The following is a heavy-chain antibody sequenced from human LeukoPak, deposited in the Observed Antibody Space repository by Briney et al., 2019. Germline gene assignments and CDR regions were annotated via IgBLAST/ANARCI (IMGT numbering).Heavy chain of an antibody. CDR3: ARRNYYGSGSYSWFDP. CDR1: GGSISSYY. V-gene: IGHV4-59*01. CDR2: IYYSGST. J-gene: IGHJ5*02. D-gene: IGHD3-10*01. Sequence: SETLSLTCTVSGGSISSYYWSWIRQPPGKGLEWIGYIYYSGSTNYNPSLKSRVTISVDTSKNQLSLKLSSVTAADTAVYYCARRNYYGSGSYSWFDPWGQGTLVTVSS.